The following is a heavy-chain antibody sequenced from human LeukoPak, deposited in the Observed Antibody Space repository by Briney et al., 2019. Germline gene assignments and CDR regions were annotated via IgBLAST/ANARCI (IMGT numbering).Heavy chain of an antibody. CDR3: VKGSKGGMIVPGERPKYFHH. D-gene: IGHD3-10*01. V-gene: IGHV3-23*01. Sequence: PGGSLRLSCAASGFTFSSYVMSWVRQAPGKGLEWVSGISGSDGRTYYADSVKGRFTISRDNSKNTLYLQMNSLRVDDTAVYYCVKGSKGGMIVPGERPKYFHHWGQGTLVTVSS. CDR1: GFTFSSYV. J-gene: IGHJ1*01. CDR2: ISGSDGRT.